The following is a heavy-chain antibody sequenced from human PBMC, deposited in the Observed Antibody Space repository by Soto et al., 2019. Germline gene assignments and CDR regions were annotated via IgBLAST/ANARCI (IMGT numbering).Heavy chain of an antibody. CDR3: ARLWAAAGTGWFDP. D-gene: IGHD6-13*01. J-gene: IGHJ5*02. CDR1: GGSISSSRYY. CDR2: IYYSGST. V-gene: IGHV4-39*01. Sequence: SETLSLTCTVSGGSISSSRYYWGWIRQPPGKGLEWIGSIYYSGSTYYNPSLKSRVTISVDTSKNQFSLKLSSVTAADTAVYYCARLWAAAGTGWFDPWGQGTLVTVS.